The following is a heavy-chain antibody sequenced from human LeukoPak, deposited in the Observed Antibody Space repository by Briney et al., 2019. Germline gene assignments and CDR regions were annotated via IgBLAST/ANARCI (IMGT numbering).Heavy chain of an antibody. D-gene: IGHD3-10*01. CDR1: GDTLSVAS. Sequence: ASVKDSRMPSGDTLSVASRCCVPQDPGQGLEWMGWISAYNGNTDYAQKLRGRVTMTKDTFTSTAYMEQRSLRSDDTAIYYCARYQGSDSYYGLYYYAMDVGGQGTTVTVSS. J-gene: IGHJ6*02. V-gene: IGHV1-18*01. CDR2: ISAYNGNT. CDR3: ARYQGSDSYYGLYYYAMDV.